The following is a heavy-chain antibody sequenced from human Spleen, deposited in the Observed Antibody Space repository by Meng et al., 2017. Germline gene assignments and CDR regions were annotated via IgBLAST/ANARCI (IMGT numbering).Heavy chain of an antibody. D-gene: IGHD5-18*01. CDR2: IYYTGST. CDR3: ARHTVYTAKIDS. CDR1: GGSVSRGSYY. J-gene: IGHJ4*02. V-gene: IGHV4-61*01. Sequence: QVHLQESGPGLVRPSETLSLTCTVSGGSVSRGSYYWGWIRQPPGKGLEWIGYIYYTGSTNYNPSLKSRVTISVDTSTNRFSLKLSSVTAADTAVYYCARHTVYTAKIDSWGQGSLVTVSS.